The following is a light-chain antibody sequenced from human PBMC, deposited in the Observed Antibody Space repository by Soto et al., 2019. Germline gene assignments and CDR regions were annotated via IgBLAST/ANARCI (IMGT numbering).Light chain of an antibody. Sequence: DIQLTQSPSFLSASVGDRVTITCLASQSISSWLAWYQQKPGKAPKLLIYKASSLESGVPSRFSGSGSGTEFTLTISSLQPDDFATYYCQQYNSYPWTFGQGTKVDIK. CDR1: QSISSW. V-gene: IGKV1-5*03. CDR3: QQYNSYPWT. CDR2: KAS. J-gene: IGKJ1*01.